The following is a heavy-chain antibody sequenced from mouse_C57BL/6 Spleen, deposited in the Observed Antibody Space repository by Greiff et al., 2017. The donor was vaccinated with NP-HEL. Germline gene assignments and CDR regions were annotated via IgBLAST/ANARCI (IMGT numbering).Heavy chain of an antibody. CDR2: ISNGGGST. Sequence: EVKLVESGGGLVQPGGSLKLSCAASGFTFSDYYMYWVRQTPEKRLEWVAYISNGGGSTYYPDTVKGRFTISRDNAKNTLYLQMSRLKSEDTAMYYCARHFYGNEEYYYAMDYWGQGTSVTVSS. V-gene: IGHV5-12*01. D-gene: IGHD2-1*01. CDR1: GFTFSDYY. CDR3: ARHFYGNEEYYYAMDY. J-gene: IGHJ4*01.